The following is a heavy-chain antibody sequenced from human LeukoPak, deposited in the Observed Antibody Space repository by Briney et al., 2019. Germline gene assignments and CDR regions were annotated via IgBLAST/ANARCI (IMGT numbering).Heavy chain of an antibody. Sequence: PGGSLRLSCAASGVTVSNNLMNCVRQAPGKGLEWVSLIYSGGDTHYADSVKGRFTISRDKSKNTLYLQMNSLRVEDTAVYYCARDPPAVAVNTYGWGQGTLVTVSS. CDR3: ARDPPAVAVNTYG. CDR1: GVTVSNNL. V-gene: IGHV3-66*01. J-gene: IGHJ4*02. D-gene: IGHD2-2*01. CDR2: IYSGGDT.